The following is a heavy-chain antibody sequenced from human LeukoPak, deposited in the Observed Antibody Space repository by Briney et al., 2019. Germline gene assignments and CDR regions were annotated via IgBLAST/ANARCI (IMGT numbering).Heavy chain of an antibody. J-gene: IGHJ4*02. CDR1: GFTVSSNY. CDR3: ARDRVVISSGIDY. D-gene: IGHD3-22*01. V-gene: IGHV3-66*01. CDR2: IYSGGST. Sequence: GGSLRLSCAASGFTVSSNYMIWVRQAPGKGLEWVSVIYSGGSTYYADSVKGRFTISRDNSKNTLYLQMNSLRAEDTAVYYCARDRVVISSGIDYWGQGTLVAVSS.